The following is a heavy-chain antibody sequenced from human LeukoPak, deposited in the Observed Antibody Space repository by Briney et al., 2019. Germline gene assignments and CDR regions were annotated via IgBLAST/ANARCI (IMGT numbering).Heavy chain of an antibody. CDR2: ISYSGST. D-gene: IGHD3-16*01. J-gene: IGHJ4*02. Sequence: SETLSLTCTVSGGSISSRPYYWGWVRQPPGKGLEWIGSISYSGSTYYNASLKSRVTISVDTSKNHSSLRLSSVTAADTAVYYCATLEIGDYYFDYWGQGTLVTVSS. CDR3: ATLEIGDYYFDY. V-gene: IGHV4-39*01. CDR1: GGSISSRPYY.